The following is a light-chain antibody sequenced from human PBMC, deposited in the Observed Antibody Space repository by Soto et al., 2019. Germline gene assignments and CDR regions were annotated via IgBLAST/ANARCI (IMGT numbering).Light chain of an antibody. CDR2: DAS. V-gene: IGKV3-11*01. CDR3: QQHSDWPPIT. J-gene: IGKJ5*01. CDR1: QYISTS. Sequence: EIVLTQSPGTLSLSPGERATLSCRASQYISTSLAWSQHKPGQVPRLLIHDASYRATGIPGRFSGSGSGTDFTLTITSLEPEDFGVYYCQQHSDWPPITVGQRTRLEIK.